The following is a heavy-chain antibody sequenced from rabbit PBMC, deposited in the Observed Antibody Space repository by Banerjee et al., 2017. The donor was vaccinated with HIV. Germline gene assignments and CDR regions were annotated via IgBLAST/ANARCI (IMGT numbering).Heavy chain of an antibody. V-gene: IGHV1S45*01. CDR2: ITTSADIT. CDR3: ARGGDDEWWYAFDL. J-gene: IGHJ4*01. Sequence: QEQLEESGGGLVQPEGSLTLTCTASGFSFGSGYYMCWVRQAPGKGLELIACITTSADITYYASWVNGRFTISKASSTTVTLQMTSLTAADTATYFCARGGDDEWWYAFDLWGPGTLVTVS. D-gene: IGHD2-1*01. CDR1: GFSFGSGYY.